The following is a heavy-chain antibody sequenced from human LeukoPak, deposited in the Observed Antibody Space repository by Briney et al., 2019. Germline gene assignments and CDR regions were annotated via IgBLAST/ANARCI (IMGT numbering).Heavy chain of an antibody. J-gene: IGHJ4*02. V-gene: IGHV3-48*03. CDR3: ARVRYDSSGYYYFDY. CDR1: GFTFSTYE. D-gene: IGHD3-22*01. Sequence: GGSLRLSSAASGFTFSTYEINWVRQAPGKGLEWVSYISSSGSTIYYADSVKGRFTISRDNAKNSLYLQMNSLRAEDTAVYYCARVRYDSSGYYYFDYWGQGTLVTVSS. CDR2: ISSSGSTI.